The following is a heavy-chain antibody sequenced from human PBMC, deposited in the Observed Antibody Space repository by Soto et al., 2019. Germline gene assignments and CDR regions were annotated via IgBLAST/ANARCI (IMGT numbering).Heavy chain of an antibody. D-gene: IGHD3-10*02. Sequence: QVQLVESGGGVVQPGRSLRLSCAASGFTFSGLGMHWVRQAPGKGLERVAVIRYDGSNIYSADAVKGRFTISRDNSKDTLHLQMNSLRADDTAVYYCARDGVGHTTFFGYFDYWGQGTLVTVSS. CDR1: GFTFSGLG. CDR3: ARDGVGHTTFFGYFDY. J-gene: IGHJ4*02. CDR2: IRYDGSNI. V-gene: IGHV3-33*01.